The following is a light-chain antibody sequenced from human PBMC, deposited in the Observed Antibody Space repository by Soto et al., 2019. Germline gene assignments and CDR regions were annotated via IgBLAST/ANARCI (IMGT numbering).Light chain of an antibody. CDR1: QSVSSN. Sequence: EIVMTQSPATLSVSPGARAPLSCRASQSVSSNLAWYQQKPGQAPRLLIYGASNRATGIPARFSGSGSGTDFTLTISSLEPEDFAVYYCQQRSNWPPWTFGQGTKVDIK. CDR2: GAS. CDR3: QQRSNWPPWT. V-gene: IGKV3-11*01. J-gene: IGKJ1*01.